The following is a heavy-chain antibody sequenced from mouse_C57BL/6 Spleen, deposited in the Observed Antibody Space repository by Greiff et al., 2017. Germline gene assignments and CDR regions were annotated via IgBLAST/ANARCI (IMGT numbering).Heavy chain of an antibody. V-gene: IGHV6-3*01. CDR2: IRLKSDNNAT. Sequence: EVMLVESGGGLVQPGGSMKLSCVASGFTFSNYWMNWVRQSPEKGLEWVAQIRLKSDNNATHYAESVKGRFTISRDDSKSSVYLQMNNLRAEDTGIYYCTGSYSPFFAYWGQGTLVTVSA. CDR1: GFTFSNYW. D-gene: IGHD2-12*01. CDR3: TGSYSPFFAY. J-gene: IGHJ3*01.